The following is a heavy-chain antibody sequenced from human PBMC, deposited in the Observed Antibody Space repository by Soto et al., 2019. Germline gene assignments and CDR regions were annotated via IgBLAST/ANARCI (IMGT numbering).Heavy chain of an antibody. CDR2: IDPSDSYT. J-gene: IGHJ4*02. CDR3: ARIDCTNGVCYMFAFDY. V-gene: IGHV5-10-1*01. D-gene: IGHD2-8*01. CDR1: GYSFTSYW. Sequence: GESLKISCKGSGYSFTSYWISWVRQMPGKGLEWMGRIDPSDSYTNYSPPFQGHVTISADKSISTAYLQWSSLKASDTAMYYCARIDCTNGVCYMFAFDYWGQGTLVTVSS.